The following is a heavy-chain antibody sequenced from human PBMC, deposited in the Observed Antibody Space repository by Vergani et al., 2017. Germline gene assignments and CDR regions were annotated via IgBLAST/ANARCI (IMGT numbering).Heavy chain of an antibody. CDR3: ARDMSDRIDGGSYLYDY. V-gene: IGHV1-2*02. CDR2: INPNSGGT. D-gene: IGHD1-26*01. J-gene: IGHJ4*02. CDR1: GYTFTSYY. Sequence: QVQLVQSGAEVKKPGASVKVSCKASGYTFTSYYMHWVRQAPGQGLEWMGWINPNSGGTNYAQKFRGRVTMTRDTSISTAYMELSRLRSDDTAVYYCARDMSDRIDGGSYLYDYWGQGTLVTVSA.